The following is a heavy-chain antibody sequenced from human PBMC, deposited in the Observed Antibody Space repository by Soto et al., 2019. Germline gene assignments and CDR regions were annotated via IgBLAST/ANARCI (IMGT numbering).Heavy chain of an antibody. CDR1: GFTFSSYE. Sequence: GGSLRLSCAASGFTFSSYEMNWVRQAPGKGLEWVSYISDGGSTIYYADSVKGRFTISRDNAKNSLYYCTRVGGYYGDYPNFDYWGPGTLVTVSS. V-gene: IGHV3-48*03. D-gene: IGHD4-17*01. J-gene: IGHJ4*02. CDR2: ISDGGSTI. CDR3: Y.